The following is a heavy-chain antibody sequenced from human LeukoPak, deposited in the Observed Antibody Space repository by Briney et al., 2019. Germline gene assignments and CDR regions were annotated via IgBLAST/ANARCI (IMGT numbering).Heavy chain of an antibody. J-gene: IGHJ4*02. V-gene: IGHV4-4*07. CDR1: GGSISSYY. CDR2: IYTSGST. CDR3: ARDAYYYDSSGYYRFDY. Sequence: SETLSLTCTVSGGSISSYYWSWIRQPAGKGLEWIGRIYTSGSTNYNPSLKSRVTMSVDTSKNQFSLKLSSVTAADTAVYYCARDAYYYDSSGYYRFDYWGQGTLVTVSS. D-gene: IGHD3-22*01.